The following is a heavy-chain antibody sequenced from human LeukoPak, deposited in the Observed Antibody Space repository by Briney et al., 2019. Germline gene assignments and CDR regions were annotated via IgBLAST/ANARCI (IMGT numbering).Heavy chain of an antibody. Sequence: SETLSLTCTVSVGSISTYYWSWIRQPPGKGLEWIGYIYYSGSTNYNPSLKSRVAISVDTSKNQFSLNLSSVTAADTAVYYCARSERYNSGWYFYFDYWGQGTLVTVSS. CDR3: ARSERYNSGWYFYFDY. V-gene: IGHV4-59*01. J-gene: IGHJ4*02. CDR2: IYYSGST. CDR1: VGSISTYY. D-gene: IGHD6-19*01.